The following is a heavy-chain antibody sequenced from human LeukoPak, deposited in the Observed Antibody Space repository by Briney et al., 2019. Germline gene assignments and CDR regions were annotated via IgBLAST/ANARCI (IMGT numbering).Heavy chain of an antibody. D-gene: IGHD6-19*01. Sequence: PGGSLRLSCAASGFTFSRCWMHWVRQAPGKGLVWVSRINSDGSSTSYADSVKGRFTISRDNAKNTLYLQMNSLRAEDTAVYYCAAKKAGWYYFNYWGQGTLVTVSS. V-gene: IGHV3-74*01. CDR1: GFTFSRCW. CDR3: AAKKAGWYYFNY. CDR2: INSDGSST. J-gene: IGHJ4*02.